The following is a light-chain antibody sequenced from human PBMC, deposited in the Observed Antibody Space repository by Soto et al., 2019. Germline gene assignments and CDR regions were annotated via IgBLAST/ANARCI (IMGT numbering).Light chain of an antibody. CDR3: SAWDDSLNGVV. J-gene: IGLJ2*01. CDR1: SSKIKGNT. CDR2: SND. V-gene: IGLV1-44*01. Sequence: QSVLTQPPSASGTPGQRVTISCFGSSSKIKGNTVNWYHQLPGTAPKLLIYSNDQRASGVPDRFSGSKSGTSASLAISGLQSEDEADYYCSAWDDSLNGVVFGGGTKLTVL.